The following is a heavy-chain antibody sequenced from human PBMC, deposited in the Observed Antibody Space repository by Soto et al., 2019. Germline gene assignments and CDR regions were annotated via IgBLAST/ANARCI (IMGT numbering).Heavy chain of an antibody. J-gene: IGHJ4*02. CDR3: AKYLAEPGTRQFDY. V-gene: IGHV3-23*05. CDR1: GLTFSRYA. CDR2: VVTSGQNT. D-gene: IGHD6-13*01. Sequence: PGGSLRLSCAFSGLTFSRYAASWVRQAPGKGHEWVSGVVTSGQNTYYAGSVKGRFTISRENSKNTLSLQMDNLRAEDTAVYYCAKYLAEPGTRQFDYWGKGTLVTGSS.